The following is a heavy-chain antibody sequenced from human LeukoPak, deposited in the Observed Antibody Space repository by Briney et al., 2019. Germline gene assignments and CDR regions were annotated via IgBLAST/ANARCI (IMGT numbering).Heavy chain of an antibody. J-gene: IGHJ4*02. Sequence: GGSLRLSCAASGFTFSSYSMNWVRQAPGKGLEWVSYISSGSSTLYYADSVKGRFTISRDNAQNSLYLQMNSLKSEDTAVYYCTTDYGSGSYRYFNYWGQGTLVTVSS. CDR2: ISSGSSTL. V-gene: IGHV3-48*01. CDR1: GFTFSSYS. D-gene: IGHD3-10*01. CDR3: TTDYGSGSYRYFNY.